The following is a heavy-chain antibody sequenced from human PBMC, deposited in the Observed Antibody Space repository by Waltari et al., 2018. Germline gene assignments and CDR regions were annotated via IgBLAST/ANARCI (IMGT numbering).Heavy chain of an antibody. D-gene: IGHD6-13*01. V-gene: IGHV1-2*02. CDR2: INPNSGGT. Sequence: QVQLVQSGAEVKKPGASVKVSCKASGYTFTGYYMHWVRQAPGQGLEWMGWINPNSGGTNYDQKVQGRVTMTRDTSSSTAYMELSRLRSDDTAVYYCARGSEGAAAGTGDWFDPWGQGTLVTVSS. CDR3: ARGSEGAAAGTGDWFDP. CDR1: GYTFTGYY. J-gene: IGHJ5*02.